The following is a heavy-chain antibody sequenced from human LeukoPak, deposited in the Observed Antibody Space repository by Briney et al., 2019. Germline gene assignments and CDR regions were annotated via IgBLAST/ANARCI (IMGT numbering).Heavy chain of an antibody. CDR1: GYSISSGYY. D-gene: IGHD4-17*01. CDR2: IYHSGST. J-gene: IGHJ4*02. Sequence: SETLSLTCTVSGYSISSGYYWGWIRQPPGKGLAWIGGIYHSGSTYYNPSLKSRVTISVDTSKNQFSLKLSSVTAADTAVYYCARRAGEYSHPYDYWGQGTLVTVSS. V-gene: IGHV4-38-2*02. CDR3: ARRAGEYSHPYDY.